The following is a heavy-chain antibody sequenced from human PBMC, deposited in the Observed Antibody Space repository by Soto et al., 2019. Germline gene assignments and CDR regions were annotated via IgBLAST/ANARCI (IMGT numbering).Heavy chain of an antibody. CDR2: ISGPGSST. CDR1: GFTFRDFY. CDR3: ARDFRNKGFDH. J-gene: IGHJ4*02. V-gene: IGHV3-11*05. Sequence: QVQPVESGGGSVKPGGSLRLSCDPSGFTFRDFYMSWFRQAPGKGLEWVSSISGPGSSTEYADSVKGRFTISRDNARGSLYLQMRSLRAEDTALYYCARDFRNKGFDHWGQGTLVTVSS.